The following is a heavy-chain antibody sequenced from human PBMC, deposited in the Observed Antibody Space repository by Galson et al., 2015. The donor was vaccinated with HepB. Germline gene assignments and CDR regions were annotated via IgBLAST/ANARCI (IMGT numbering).Heavy chain of an antibody. CDR1: GFTFSSYA. V-gene: IGHV3-66*01. D-gene: IGHD4-17*01. CDR2: VYSGGHT. Sequence: SLRLSCAASGFTFSSYAMSWVRQAPGKGPEWVSVVYSGGHTYYAGSVEGRFTISRDSNKNTLYLQMSSLRVEDTAVYYCARGPYGDTSPLDNWGQGTLVTVSS. J-gene: IGHJ4*02. CDR3: ARGPYGDTSPLDN.